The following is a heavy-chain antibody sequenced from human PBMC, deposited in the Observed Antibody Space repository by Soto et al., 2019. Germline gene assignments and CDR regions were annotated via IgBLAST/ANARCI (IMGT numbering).Heavy chain of an antibody. V-gene: IGHV1-3*01. Sequence: ASVKVSCKASGYTFTSYAMHWVRQAPGQRLEWMGWINAGNGNTKYSQKFQGRVTITRDTSASTAYMELSSLRSEDTAVYYCARDLYYDFWSGYNWFDPWGHGTLVTVSS. CDR1: GYTFTSYA. CDR3: ARDLYYDFWSGYNWFDP. D-gene: IGHD3-3*01. J-gene: IGHJ5*02. CDR2: INAGNGNT.